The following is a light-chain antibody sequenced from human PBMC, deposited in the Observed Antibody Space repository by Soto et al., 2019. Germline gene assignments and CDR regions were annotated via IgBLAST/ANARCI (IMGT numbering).Light chain of an antibody. J-gene: IGLJ1*01. V-gene: IGLV2-14*01. CDR2: DVS. CDR1: SSDVGGYNY. CDR3: SSYTSSSTLFYV. Sequence: QSALTQPASVSGSPGQSITISCTGTSSDVGGYNYVSWYQQHPGKAPKLMIYDVSNRPSGVSNRFSGSKSGNTASLTISGLQAEDEADYYCSSYTSSSTLFYVFGTGTEVTVL.